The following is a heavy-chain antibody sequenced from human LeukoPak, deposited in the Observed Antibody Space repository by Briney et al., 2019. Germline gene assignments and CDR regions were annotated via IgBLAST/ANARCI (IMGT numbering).Heavy chain of an antibody. CDR2: IYHSGSA. Sequence: SETLSLTCAVSGYSISNGYQWAWIRQPPGKTLEWIGSIYHSGSAHYNPSLKSRVTISVDTSNNHFSLRLSSVTAADTAVYYCARDPRWLTPDCTSTSCYENYFDPWGQGTLVTDSS. J-gene: IGHJ5*02. V-gene: IGHV4-38-2*02. D-gene: IGHD2-2*01. CDR1: GYSISNGYQ. CDR3: ARDPRWLTPDCTSTSCYENYFDP.